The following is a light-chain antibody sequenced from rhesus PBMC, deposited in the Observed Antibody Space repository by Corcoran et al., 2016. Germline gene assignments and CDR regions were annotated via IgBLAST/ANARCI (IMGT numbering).Light chain of an antibody. CDR1: QGISNY. V-gene: IGKV1-38*01. CDR3: QQRNYYPRT. Sequence: GDRVTISCRASQGISNYVAWYQQKPGKVPKLLIHDASKLHIGVPSRFSGRGYGTDFTLSISSLQPDDFAVYFCQQRNYYPRTFGGGTKVEI. CDR2: DAS. J-gene: IGKJ4*01.